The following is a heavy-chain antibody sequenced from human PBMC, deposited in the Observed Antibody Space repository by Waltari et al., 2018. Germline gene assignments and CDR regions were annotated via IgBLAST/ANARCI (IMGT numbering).Heavy chain of an antibody. CDR2: IYYSGST. J-gene: IGHJ5*02. V-gene: IGHV4-59*11. CDR3: ARERDTWFDP. Sequence: QVQLQESGPGLVKPSETLSLTCTVSGGSISSHYWSWIRQPPGKGLEWIGYIYYSGSTNYNPPLKSRVTISVDTSNNQFSLKLSSVTAADTAVYYCARERDTWFDPWGQGTLVIVSS. CDR1: GGSISSHY.